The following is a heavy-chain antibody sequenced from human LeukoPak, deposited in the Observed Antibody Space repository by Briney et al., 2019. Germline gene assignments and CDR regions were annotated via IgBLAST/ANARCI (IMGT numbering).Heavy chain of an antibody. CDR1: GYTFTSYY. CDR2: INPSGGST. J-gene: IGHJ4*02. Sequence: ASVKVSCKASGYTFTSYYMHWVRQAPGQGLEWMGLINPSGGSTSYAQKFQGRVTMTRDTSTSTVYMELSNLRSEDTAVYYCARDGSYYDSSGYHLDYWGQGTLVTVSS. CDR3: ARDGSYYDSSGYHLDY. D-gene: IGHD3-22*01. V-gene: IGHV1-46*01.